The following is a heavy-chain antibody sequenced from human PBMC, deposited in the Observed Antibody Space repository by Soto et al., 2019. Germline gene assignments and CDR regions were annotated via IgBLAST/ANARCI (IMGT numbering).Heavy chain of an antibody. CDR3: ATDAGSSPFDY. CDR2: IWADGSNK. V-gene: IGHV3-33*01. D-gene: IGHD6-6*01. CDR1: GFRFRRYG. Sequence: VQLVESGGGVVQPGTSLRLSCAASGFRFRRYGMHWVRQAPGKGLEWVAVIWADGSNKIYADSVKGRFTVSKDNSKDTLYLQMNSLRVEDTAVYYCATDAGSSPFDYWGQGTLVIVSS. J-gene: IGHJ4*02.